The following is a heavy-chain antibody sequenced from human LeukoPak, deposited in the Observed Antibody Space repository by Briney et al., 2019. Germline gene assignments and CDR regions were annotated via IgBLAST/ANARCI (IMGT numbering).Heavy chain of an antibody. CDR3: ARRITIFGVVPDAFDI. V-gene: IGHV4-4*02. Sequence: SGTLSLTCAVSGGSISSNNWWSWVRQPPGKGLEWIGEIYHSGSTNYNPSLKSRVTISVDTSKNQFSLKLSSVTAADTAVYYCARRITIFGVVPDAFDIWGQGTMVTVSS. J-gene: IGHJ3*02. CDR2: IYHSGST. CDR1: GGSISSNNW. D-gene: IGHD3-3*01.